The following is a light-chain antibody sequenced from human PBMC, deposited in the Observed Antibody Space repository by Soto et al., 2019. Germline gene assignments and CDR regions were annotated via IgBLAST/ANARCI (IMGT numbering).Light chain of an antibody. V-gene: IGLV1-40*01. CDR2: ANT. J-gene: IGLJ1*01. CDR1: SPNIGAGYD. CDR3: QAYDGSVSGYV. Sequence: QSVLAQPPSVSGAPGQRVTISCAGSSPNIGAGYDVHWYQQVPGAAPKILIYANTNRPSGVPDRFSGSKSGTSASLAIAGLQAEDEADYHCQAYDGSVSGYVFGSGTKVTVL.